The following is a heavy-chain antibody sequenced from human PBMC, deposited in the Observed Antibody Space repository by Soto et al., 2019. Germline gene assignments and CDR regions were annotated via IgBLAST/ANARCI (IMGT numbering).Heavy chain of an antibody. V-gene: IGHV3-30*03. Sequence: GGSLRLSCAASGFTFSSYGMHWVRQAPGKGLEWVAVISYDGSKKYYADSVKGRFTVSRDNSKNTLYLQLNSLRAEDTAVYYCARDRTYIVALPPGDFDYWGQGTLVTVSS. CDR2: ISYDGSKK. CDR1: GFTFSSYG. CDR3: ARDRTYIVALPPGDFDY. J-gene: IGHJ4*02. D-gene: IGHD2-21*01.